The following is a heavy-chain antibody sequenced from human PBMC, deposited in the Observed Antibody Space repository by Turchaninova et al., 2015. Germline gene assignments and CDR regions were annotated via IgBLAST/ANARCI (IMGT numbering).Heavy chain of an antibody. CDR1: GFSLNTSGMR. D-gene: IGHD3-10*02. V-gene: IGHV2-70*04. J-gene: IGHJ4*02. CDR2: IDWDEDK. Sequence: QVTLTASGPALVKPPQTLTLTCNFYGFSLNTSGMRVSWTRQPQGKAREWLARIDWDEDKFYSTALKTRLTISKDTSKNQVVLTMTNMDPVDTATYYCARIVRGGYYFDYWGQGTLVTVSS. CDR3: ARIVRGGYYFDY.